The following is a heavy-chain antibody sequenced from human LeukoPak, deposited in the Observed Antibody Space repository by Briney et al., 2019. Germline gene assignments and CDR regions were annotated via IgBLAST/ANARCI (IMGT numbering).Heavy chain of an antibody. V-gene: IGHV6-1*01. CDR1: GDSVSTDSAA. J-gene: IGHJ4*02. CDR3: ARGGIGYCTSTSCSFDS. D-gene: IGHD2-2*01. Sequence: SQTLSLTCALSGDSVSTDSAAWNWSRQSPSRGLEWLGRTYYGSKLYNDYGVSVKSRITINPDTSKNQFSLQLNSVTPEDTAVYYCARGGIGYCTSTSCSFDSWGQGTLVTVSS. CDR2: TYYGSKLYN.